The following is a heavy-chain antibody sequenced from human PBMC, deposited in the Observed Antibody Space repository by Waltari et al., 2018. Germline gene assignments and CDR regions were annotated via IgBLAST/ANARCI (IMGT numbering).Heavy chain of an antibody. CDR2: INYSGDA. CDR1: GWSFNTYS. D-gene: IGHD1-26*01. V-gene: IGHV4-34*01. CDR3: AGDTIGSGSYYDGGMDV. Sequence: QVQLQQWGAGLLKPSETLSLTCAVYGWSFNTYSWAWIRQPPEKGVEWIGEINYSGDANYNPSLKSRVTISVDTSKNRFSLKLNSVTAADTAVYYCAGDTIGSGSYYDGGMDVWGQGTTVTVSS. J-gene: IGHJ6*02.